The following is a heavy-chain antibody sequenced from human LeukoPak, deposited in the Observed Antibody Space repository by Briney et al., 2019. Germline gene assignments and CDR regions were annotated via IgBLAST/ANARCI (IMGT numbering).Heavy chain of an antibody. J-gene: IGHJ6*03. CDR2: IYTSGST. V-gene: IGHV4-4*07. Sequence: PSETLSLTCTVSGGSISSYYWSWIRPPAGKGLEWIGRIYTSGSTNYNPSLKSRVIMSVDTSKNQFSLKLSSVTAADTAVYYCARYYDSSGYYPNYYYYMDVWGKGTTVTVSS. CDR1: GGSISSYY. D-gene: IGHD3-22*01. CDR3: ARYYDSSGYYPNYYYYMDV.